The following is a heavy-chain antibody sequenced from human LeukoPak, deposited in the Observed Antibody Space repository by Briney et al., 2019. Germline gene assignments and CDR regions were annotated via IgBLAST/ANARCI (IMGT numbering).Heavy chain of an antibody. CDR2: ISSSSSYI. J-gene: IGHJ6*03. V-gene: IGHV3-21*01. Sequence: GGSLRLSCAASGFTFSSYSMNWVRQAPGKGLEWVSSISSSSSYIYYADSVKGRFTISRDNAKNSLYLQMNSLRAEDTAVYYCARESRVPAAIGYYYYYYMDVWGKGTTVTVSS. CDR1: GFTFSSYS. CDR3: ARESRVPAAIGYYYYYYMDV. D-gene: IGHD2-2*02.